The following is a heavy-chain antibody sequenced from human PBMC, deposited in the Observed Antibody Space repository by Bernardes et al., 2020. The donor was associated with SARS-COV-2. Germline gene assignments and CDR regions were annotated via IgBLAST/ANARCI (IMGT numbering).Heavy chain of an antibody. CDR2: IKQDESER. CDR1: GFIFSNYW. Sequence: GRSLRLSCAASGFIFSNYWMNWVRQAPGKGLEWVANIKQDESERYYVDSVKGRFTISRDNAKNSLYLQMNSLRVEDTAVYYCARDRAMDDYWGQGTLVTVSS. V-gene: IGHV3-7*01. J-gene: IGHJ4*02. CDR3: ARDRAMDDY.